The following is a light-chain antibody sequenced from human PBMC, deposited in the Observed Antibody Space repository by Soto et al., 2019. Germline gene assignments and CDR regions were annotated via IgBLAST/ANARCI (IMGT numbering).Light chain of an antibody. Sequence: TLSAGAVSLSPEDRAALSCRDSATVSSDFLAWYQQKPGQAPRLLIYDASNRDTGIPARFSGSGSGTDFTLTISSLETEDFATYYCQERSILPITSGGGSKL. CDR3: QERSILPIT. CDR2: DAS. CDR1: ATVSSD. V-gene: IGKV3-11*01. J-gene: IGKJ4*01.